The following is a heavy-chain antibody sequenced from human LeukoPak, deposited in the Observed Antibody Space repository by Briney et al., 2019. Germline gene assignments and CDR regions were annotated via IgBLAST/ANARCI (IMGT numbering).Heavy chain of an antibody. D-gene: IGHD3-22*01. CDR3: AREVDDSSGYRYFDY. Sequence: PSQTLSLTCTVSGGSVSSGDYYWSWIRQPPGKGLEWIGYMYYSGSTYYNPSLKSRVTISVDTSKNQFSLKLSSVTAADTAVSYCAREVDDSSGYRYFDYWGQGTLVTVSS. V-gene: IGHV4-30-4*01. CDR2: MYYSGST. J-gene: IGHJ4*02. CDR1: GGSVSSGDYY.